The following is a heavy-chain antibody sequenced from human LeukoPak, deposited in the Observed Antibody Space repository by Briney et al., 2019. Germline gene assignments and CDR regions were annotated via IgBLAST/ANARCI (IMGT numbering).Heavy chain of an antibody. J-gene: IGHJ4*02. CDR1: GFTFSSYG. CDR2: IRYDGSNK. D-gene: IGHD5-12*01. V-gene: IGHV3-30*02. Sequence: PGGSLRLSCAASGFTFSSYGRHWVRQAPGKGLEWVAFIRYDGSNKYYADSVKGRFTISRDNSKNTLYLQMNSLRAEDTAVYYCAKDLLVATIGGGYFDYWGQGTLVTVSS. CDR3: AKDLLVATIGGGYFDY.